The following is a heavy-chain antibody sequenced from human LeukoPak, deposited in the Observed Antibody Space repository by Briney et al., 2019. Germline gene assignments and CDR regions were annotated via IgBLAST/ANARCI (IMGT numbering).Heavy chain of an antibody. Sequence: PSETLSLTCTVSGGSISSSSYYWGWIRQPPGKGLEWIGSIYYSGSTYYNPSLKSRVTISVDTSKNQFSLKLSSVTAADTAVYYRARWVGIFGVATPPYFDYWGQGTLVTVSS. CDR2: IYYSGST. CDR3: ARWVGIFGVATPPYFDY. D-gene: IGHD3-3*01. CDR1: GGSISSSSYY. V-gene: IGHV4-39*07. J-gene: IGHJ4*02.